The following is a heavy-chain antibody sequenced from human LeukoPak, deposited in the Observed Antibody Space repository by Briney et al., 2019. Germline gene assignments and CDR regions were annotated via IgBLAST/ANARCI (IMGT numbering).Heavy chain of an antibody. J-gene: IGHJ5*02. V-gene: IGHV4-34*01. CDR3: ARKSNIVVVPAAGPPNWFDP. CDR1: GGSISGYY. CDR2: INHSGST. Sequence: SETLSLTCTVSGGSISGYYWSWIRQPPGKGLEWIGEINHSGSTNYNPSLKSRVTISVDTSKNQFSLKLSSVTAADTAVYYCARKSNIVVVPAAGPPNWFDPWGQGTLVTVSS. D-gene: IGHD2-2*01.